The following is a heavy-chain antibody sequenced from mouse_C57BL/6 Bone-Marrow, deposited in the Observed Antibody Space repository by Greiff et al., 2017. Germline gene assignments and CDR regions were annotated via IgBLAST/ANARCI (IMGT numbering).Heavy chain of an antibody. CDR2: ISSGGSYT. D-gene: IGHD1-1*01. CDR1: GFTFSSYG. V-gene: IGHV5-6*01. J-gene: IGHJ4*01. Sequence: DVHLVASGGDLVKPGGSLKLSCAASGFTFSSYGMSWVRQTPYKRLEWVATISSGGSYTYYPDSVKGRFTISRDNAKNPLYLQMSSLKSEDTAMYYCARRGTVGYAMDYWGQGTSVTVSS. CDR3: ARRGTVGYAMDY.